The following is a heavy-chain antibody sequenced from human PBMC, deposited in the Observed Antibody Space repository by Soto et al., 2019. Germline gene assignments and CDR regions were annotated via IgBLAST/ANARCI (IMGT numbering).Heavy chain of an antibody. D-gene: IGHD4-17*01. CDR1: VGSISSYY. Sequence: SETLSLTCTVSVGSISSYYWSWIRQPPGKGLEWIGYMLYSGSTSYNPSLKSRVTISIDRSKNQFSLKLNSVTAADTAVYYCARVYGDYLDYWGQGTLVTVSS. CDR3: ARVYGDYLDY. J-gene: IGHJ4*02. CDR2: MLYSGST. V-gene: IGHV4-59*12.